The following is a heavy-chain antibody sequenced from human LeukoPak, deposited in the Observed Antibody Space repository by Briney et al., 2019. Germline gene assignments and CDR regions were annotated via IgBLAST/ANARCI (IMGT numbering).Heavy chain of an antibody. CDR3: ARGLEAVAGTSY. J-gene: IGHJ4*02. Sequence: ASVKVSCKASGYTFTGYYMHWVRQAPGQGLEWMGWINPNSGGANYAQKFQGRVTMTRDTSISTAYMELSRLRSDDTAVYYCARGLEAVAGTSYWGQGTLVTVSS. CDR2: INPNSGGA. CDR1: GYTFTGYY. D-gene: IGHD6-19*01. V-gene: IGHV1-2*02.